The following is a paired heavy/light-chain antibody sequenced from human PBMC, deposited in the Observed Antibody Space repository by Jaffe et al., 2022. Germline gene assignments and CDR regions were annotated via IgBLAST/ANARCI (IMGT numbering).Light chain of an antibody. J-gene: IGKJ2*01. CDR3: QQYGSSLSYT. V-gene: IGKV3-20*01. CDR1: QSVSSSY. CDR2: GAS. Sequence: EIVLTQSPGTLSLSPGERATLSCRASQSVSSSYLAWYQQKPGQAPRLLIYGASSRATGIPDRFSGSGSGTDFTLTISRLEPEDFAVYYCQQYGSSLSYTFGQGTKLEIK.
Heavy chain of an antibody. CDR1: GFTFDDYA. CDR3: AKVSLVSWASSYGSGSYYDY. CDR2: ISWDGGST. D-gene: IGHD3-10*01. V-gene: IGHV3-43D*04. J-gene: IGHJ4*02. Sequence: EVQLVESGGVVVQPGGSLRLSCAASGFTFDDYAMHWVRQAPGKGLEWVSLISWDGGSTYYADSVKGRFTISRDNSKNSLYLQMNSLRAEDTALYYCAKVSLVSWASSYGSGSYYDYWGQGTLVTVSS.